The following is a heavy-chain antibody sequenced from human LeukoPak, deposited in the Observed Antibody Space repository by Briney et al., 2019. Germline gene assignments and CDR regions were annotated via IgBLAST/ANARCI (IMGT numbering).Heavy chain of an antibody. CDR3: SRNGLGFLVVPPAPGDTYNRFDL. CDR2: IIAYNGNT. CDR1: GYTFTSYG. D-gene: IGHD2-2*01. Sequence: ASGTFSFTASGYTFTSYGISWVRQAPGQGLEWMGWIIAYNGNTNYSQKLQGRVTMTTDTSTSTAYMELKRLSSDDTAVFYCSRNGLGFLVVPPAPGDTYNRFDLWGEGTLVTVST. V-gene: IGHV1-18*01. J-gene: IGHJ5*02.